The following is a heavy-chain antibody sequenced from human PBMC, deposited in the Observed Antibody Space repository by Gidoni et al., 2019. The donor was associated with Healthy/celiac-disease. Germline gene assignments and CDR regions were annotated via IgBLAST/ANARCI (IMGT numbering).Heavy chain of an antibody. J-gene: IGHJ3*02. Sequence: GFTFSSYFMHWVRQAPGTGLEWVAVIWYDGSTKYYADSVKGIFTISSDNSKTTLYLQMNSLRAEDTAVYYCARTGITMIGVTPQAWNAFDIWGQGTMVTVSS. CDR1: GFTFSSYF. D-gene: IGHD3-22*01. CDR3: ARTGITMIGVTPQAWNAFDI. V-gene: IGHV3-33*01. CDR2: IWYDGSTK.